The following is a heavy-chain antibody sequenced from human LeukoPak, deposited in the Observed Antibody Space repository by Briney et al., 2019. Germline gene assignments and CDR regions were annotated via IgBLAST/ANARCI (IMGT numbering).Heavy chain of an antibody. D-gene: IGHD2-8*01. J-gene: IGHJ2*01. CDR3: ARGALGVYWYFDL. V-gene: IGHV1-2*02. Sequence: ASVKVSWKASGYTFTSYGISWVRQAPGQGLEWMGWINFNSGGTKYAQKFQDRGTMTRDTSTRTAYMELTRLRSDDTALYYCARGALGVYWYFDLWGRGTLVTVSS. CDR1: GYTFTSYG. CDR2: INFNSGGT.